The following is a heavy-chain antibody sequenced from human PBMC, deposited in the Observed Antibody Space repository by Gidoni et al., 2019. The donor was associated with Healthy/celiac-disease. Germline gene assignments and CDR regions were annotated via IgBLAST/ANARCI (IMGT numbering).Heavy chain of an antibody. V-gene: IGHV4-34*01. Sequence: QVQLQQWGAGLLKPSETLSLTCAVYGGSFSGYYWSWIRQPPGKGLEWIGEINHSGSTNYNPSLKSRVTISVDTSKNQFSLKLSSVTAADTAVYYCALSSGWTTPADYWGQGTLVTVSS. D-gene: IGHD6-19*01. CDR1: GGSFSGYY. J-gene: IGHJ4*02. CDR3: ALSSGWTTPADY. CDR2: INHSGST.